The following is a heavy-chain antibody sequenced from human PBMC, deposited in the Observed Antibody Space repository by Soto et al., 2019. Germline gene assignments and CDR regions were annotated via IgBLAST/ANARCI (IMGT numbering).Heavy chain of an antibody. Sequence: QVQLQESGPGLVKPSGTLSLTCAVSGGSISSSNWWSWVRQPPGKRLEWIGEIYHSGGTNYNPSLKSRVTISVDKSKNQFSLKLSSVTAADTAVYYCARVRGGYSYPNWFDPWGQKTLVTVSS. V-gene: IGHV4-4*02. CDR3: ARVRGGYSYPNWFDP. CDR1: GGSISSSNW. CDR2: IYHSGGT. J-gene: IGHJ5*02. D-gene: IGHD5-18*01.